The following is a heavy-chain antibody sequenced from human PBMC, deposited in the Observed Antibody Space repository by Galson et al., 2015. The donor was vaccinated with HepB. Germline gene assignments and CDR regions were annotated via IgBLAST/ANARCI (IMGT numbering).Heavy chain of an antibody. D-gene: IGHD6-13*01. Sequence: SVKVSCKASGGTFRSYTISWVRQAPGQGLEWMGRIIPILGIANYAQKFQGRVTITADKSTSTAYMELSSLRSEDTAVYYCARVVGIAAAARDYWGQGTLVTVSS. V-gene: IGHV1-69*02. CDR1: GGTFRSYT. CDR2: IIPILGIA. CDR3: ARVVGIAAAARDY. J-gene: IGHJ4*02.